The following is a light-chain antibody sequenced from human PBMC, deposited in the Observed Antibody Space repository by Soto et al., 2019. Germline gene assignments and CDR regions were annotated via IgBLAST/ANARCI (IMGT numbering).Light chain of an antibody. CDR2: GAS. V-gene: IGKV3-15*01. CDR1: ESVSSN. J-gene: IGKJ4*01. CDR3: QQYNKRPLT. Sequence: EIVMTQSPATLSVSQGERATLSCRASESVSSNLTWYQQKPGQAPRLLIYGASTRATGIPARFSGSGSGTEFTLTISSLQSEDFAVYYCQQYNKRPLTFGGGTKVEIK.